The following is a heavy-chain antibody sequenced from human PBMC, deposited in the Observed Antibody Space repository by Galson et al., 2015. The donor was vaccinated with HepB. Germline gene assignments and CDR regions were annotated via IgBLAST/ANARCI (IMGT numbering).Heavy chain of an antibody. D-gene: IGHD2-2*01. CDR2: INPNDGGP. V-gene: IGHV1-2*04. CDR3: ARGGVVLPPAKRACDI. CDR1: GYTFTDYY. Sequence: SVKVSCKASGYTFTDYYVHWVRQAPGQGLEWMGWINPNDGGPHYAQKFQGWVTMTRDTSINTAYMDLSRLTSDDTAVYYCARGGVVLPPAKRACDIWGQGTMVTVSS. J-gene: IGHJ3*02.